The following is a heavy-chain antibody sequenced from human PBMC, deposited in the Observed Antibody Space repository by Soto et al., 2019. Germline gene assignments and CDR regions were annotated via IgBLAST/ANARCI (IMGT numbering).Heavy chain of an antibody. CDR1: GFTFSGYA. J-gene: IGHJ4*02. V-gene: IGHV3-23*01. D-gene: IGHD6-13*01. CDR2: IGGSGTST. CDR3: AKKTGTSSWYIGFDY. Sequence: GSLRLSCAASGFTFSGYAMTWVRQAPGKGLEWVSVIGGSGTSTYYADSVKGRFTISRDNSKNTLYLQMYSLRAEDTAVYYCAKKTGTSSWYIGFDYWGQGTLVTVSS.